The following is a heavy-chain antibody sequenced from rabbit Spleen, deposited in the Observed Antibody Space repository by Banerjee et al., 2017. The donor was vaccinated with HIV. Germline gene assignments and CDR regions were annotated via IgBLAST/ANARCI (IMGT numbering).Heavy chain of an antibody. CDR3: ARDLVTVIGWNFNL. J-gene: IGHJ4*01. V-gene: IGHV1S45*01. CDR1: GVSLNDKDV. CDR2: INIATGKS. D-gene: IGHD1-1*01. Sequence: EQLEESGGGLVKPEGSLTLTCKASGVSLNDKDVMCWVRQAPGKGLEWIACINIATGKSVYSSWAKGRFIMFRTSSTTVTLQMTSLTAADTATYFCARDLVTVIGWNFNLWGPGTLVT.